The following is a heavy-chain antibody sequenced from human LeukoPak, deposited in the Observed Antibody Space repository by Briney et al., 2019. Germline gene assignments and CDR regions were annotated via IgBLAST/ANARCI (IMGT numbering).Heavy chain of an antibody. CDR3: AREVVVTATIDY. V-gene: IGHV4-61*02. CDR2: IYTSGST. D-gene: IGHD2-21*02. Sequence: PSETLSLTCTVSDGSISSGSYYWSWIRQPAGKGLEWIGRIYTSGSTNYNPSLKSRVTISVDTSKNQFSLKLSSVTAADTAVYYCAREVVVTATIDYWGQGTLVTVSS. J-gene: IGHJ4*02. CDR1: DGSISSGSYY.